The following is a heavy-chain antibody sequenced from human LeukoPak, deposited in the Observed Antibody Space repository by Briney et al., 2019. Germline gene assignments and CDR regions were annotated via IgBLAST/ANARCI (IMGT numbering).Heavy chain of an antibody. Sequence: SETLSLTCAVYGGSFSAYHWSWIRQPPGKGLEWIGEINHSGTTKCNPSLKSRVTISVDTSENQFSLKLSSVTAADTAVYYCVKNNWFDPWGQGTLVTVSS. J-gene: IGHJ5*02. CDR1: GGSFSAYH. CDR3: VKNNWFDP. CDR2: INHSGTT. V-gene: IGHV4-34*01.